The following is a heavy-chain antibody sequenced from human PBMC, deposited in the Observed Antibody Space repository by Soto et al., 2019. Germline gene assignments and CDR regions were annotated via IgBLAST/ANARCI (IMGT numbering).Heavy chain of an antibody. CDR3: ARGVWDIVVVPAAIPYYYGMDV. CDR2: ISSSSSYI. V-gene: IGHV3-21*01. CDR1: GFTFSSYS. J-gene: IGHJ6*02. D-gene: IGHD2-2*02. Sequence: LRLSCAASGFTFSSYSMNWVRQAPGKGLEWVSSISSSSSYIYYADSVKGRFTISRDNAKNSLYLQMNSLRAEDTAVYYCARGVWDIVVVPAAIPYYYGMDVWGQGTTVTVSS.